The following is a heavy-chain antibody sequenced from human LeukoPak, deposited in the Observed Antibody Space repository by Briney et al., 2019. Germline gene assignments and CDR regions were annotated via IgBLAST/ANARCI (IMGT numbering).Heavy chain of an antibody. J-gene: IGHJ4*02. V-gene: IGHV3-74*01. CDR1: GFTFSSYW. Sequence: GGSLRLSCAASGFTFSSYWMHWVRQAPGTGLVWVSRINSDGSSTSYADSVKGRFTISRDNAKNTLYLQMNSLRAEDTAVYYCARVDGYSYGYGIDYWGQGTLVTVSS. D-gene: IGHD5-18*01. CDR3: ARVDGYSYGYGIDY. CDR2: INSDGSST.